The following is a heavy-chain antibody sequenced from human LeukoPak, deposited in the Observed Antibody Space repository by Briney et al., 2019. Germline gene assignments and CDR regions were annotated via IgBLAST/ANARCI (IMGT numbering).Heavy chain of an antibody. Sequence: ASVKVSCKASGYTFTSYYMHWVRQAPGQGLEWMGIINPSGGSTSYAQRFQGRVTMTRDTSTSTVYMELSSLRSEDTAVYYCARDDAMIVAIDYWGQGTLVTVSS. J-gene: IGHJ4*02. V-gene: IGHV1-46*01. CDR1: GYTFTSYY. CDR2: INPSGGST. D-gene: IGHD3-22*01. CDR3: ARDDAMIVAIDY.